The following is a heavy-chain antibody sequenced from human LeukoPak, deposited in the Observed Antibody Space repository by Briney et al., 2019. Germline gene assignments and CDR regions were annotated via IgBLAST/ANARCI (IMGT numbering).Heavy chain of an antibody. V-gene: IGHV6-1*01. CDR2: TYYRSKWYY. J-gene: IGHJ6*02. CDR1: GDSVSSISVA. CDR3: ALARSEYHYGMDV. Sequence: SQTLSLTCAISGDSVSSISVAWNWIRRSPSRGLEWLGRTYYRSKWYYEYAVSVKGRININPDPSKSQFSLQLNSVTPEDTAVYYCALARSEYHYGMDVWGQGTTVTVSS.